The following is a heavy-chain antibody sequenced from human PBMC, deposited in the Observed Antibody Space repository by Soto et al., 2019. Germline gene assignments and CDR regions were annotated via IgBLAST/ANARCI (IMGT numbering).Heavy chain of an antibody. CDR1: GFTFSSYD. Sequence: QVQLVQSGGGVVQPGRSLRLSCATSGFTFSSYDMQWVRHAPGKGLEWVALISYGGLNTYYADSVRGRFIISRDNSKNILYLQMHSLRPDDTAVYYCAKLIYPLNASGLDVWGQGATVSVSS. V-gene: IGHV3-30*18. CDR3: AKLIYPLNASGLDV. CDR2: ISYGGLNT. J-gene: IGHJ6*02.